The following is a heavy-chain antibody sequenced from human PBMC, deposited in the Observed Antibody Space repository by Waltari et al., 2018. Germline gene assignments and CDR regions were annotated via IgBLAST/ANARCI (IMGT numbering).Heavy chain of an antibody. J-gene: IGHJ4*02. CDR1: GFTFSSYA. CDR3: ARGQLLPHY. D-gene: IGHD2-2*01. Sequence: QVQLVESGGGVVQPGRSLRLSCAASGFTFSSYAMHWVRQAPGKGLEWVAVIADDGSNKYYADSVKGRFTISRDNSKNTLYLQMNSLRAEDTAVYYCARGQLLPHYWGQGTLVTVSS. V-gene: IGHV3-30-3*01. CDR2: IADDGSNK.